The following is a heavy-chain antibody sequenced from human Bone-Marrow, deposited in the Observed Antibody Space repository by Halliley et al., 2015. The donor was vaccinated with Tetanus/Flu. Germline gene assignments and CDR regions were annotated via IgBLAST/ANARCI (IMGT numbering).Heavy chain of an antibody. D-gene: IGHD6-19*01. V-gene: IGHV3-74*01. J-gene: IGHJ4*02. CDR3: ARQGYNSGFYGIDH. CDR2: VNYDGSST. Sequence: SRVNYDGSSTSYADSVKGRFTISRDSAKNTVYLQMNSLRAEDTAVYYCARQGYNSGFYGIDHWGQGSLVPVSS.